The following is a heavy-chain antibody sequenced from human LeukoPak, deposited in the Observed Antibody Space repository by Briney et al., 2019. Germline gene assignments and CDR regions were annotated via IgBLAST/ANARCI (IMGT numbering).Heavy chain of an antibody. J-gene: IGHJ4*02. CDR3: ARDPPHCSGGSCYSGYYFDY. CDR2: INPSGGST. V-gene: IGHV1-46*01. Sequence: ASVKVSCKASGYTFTSYYMHWVRQAPGQGLEWMGIINPSGGSTSYAQKFQGRVTMTRDTSTSTVYMELSSLRSEDTAVYYCARDPPHCSGGSCYSGYYFDYWGQGTLVTVSS. D-gene: IGHD2-15*01. CDR1: GYTFTSYY.